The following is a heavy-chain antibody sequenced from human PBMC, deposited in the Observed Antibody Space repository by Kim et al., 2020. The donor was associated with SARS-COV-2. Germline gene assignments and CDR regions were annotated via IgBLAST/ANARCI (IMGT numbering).Heavy chain of an antibody. V-gene: IGHV3-9*01. CDR3: AKARSRYYERAYYFDY. J-gene: IGHJ4*02. Sequence: SVKGRFTISRDNAKNSLYLQMNSLRAEDTALYYCAKARSRYYERAYYFDYWGQGTLVTVSS. D-gene: IGHD3-22*01.